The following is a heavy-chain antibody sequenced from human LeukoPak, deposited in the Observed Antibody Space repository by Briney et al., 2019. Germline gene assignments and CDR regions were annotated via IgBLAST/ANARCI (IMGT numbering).Heavy chain of an antibody. V-gene: IGHV3-48*01. Sequence: AGSLRLSCAASGFTFSSYSMNWVRQAPGKGLEWVSYISSSSSTIYYADSVKGRFTISRDNAKNSLYLQMNSLRAEDTAVYYCARDGRGYSYGYRAFDIWGQGTMVTVSS. J-gene: IGHJ3*02. D-gene: IGHD5-18*01. CDR3: ARDGRGYSYGYRAFDI. CDR1: GFTFSSYS. CDR2: ISSSSSTI.